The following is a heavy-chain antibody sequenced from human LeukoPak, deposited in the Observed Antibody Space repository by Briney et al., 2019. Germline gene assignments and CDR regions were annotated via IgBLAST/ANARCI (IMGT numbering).Heavy chain of an antibody. CDR2: TYYRSKWYN. Sequence: SQTLSLTCAVSGDSVSSSSAAWNWIRQSPSRGLEWLGRTYYRSKWYNDYAVSVKSRITINPDTSKNQFSLQLNSVTPEDTAVYYCAREWIQLWATAFDIWGQGTMVTVSS. V-gene: IGHV6-1*01. CDR3: AREWIQLWATAFDI. D-gene: IGHD5-18*01. J-gene: IGHJ3*02. CDR1: GDSVSSSSAA.